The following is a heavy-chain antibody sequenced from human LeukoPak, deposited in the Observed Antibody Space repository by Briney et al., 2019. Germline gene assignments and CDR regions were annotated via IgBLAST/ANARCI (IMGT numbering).Heavy chain of an antibody. Sequence: GGSLRLSCAASGFTFSSHSMNWVRQAPGKGLEWVSYISSSSSTIYYADSVKGRFTISRDNAKNSLYLQMNSLRAEDTAVYYCARFMITFGGVIAPFDYWGQGTLVTVSS. D-gene: IGHD3-16*02. CDR1: GFTFSSHS. J-gene: IGHJ4*02. CDR3: ARFMITFGGVIAPFDY. CDR2: ISSSSSTI. V-gene: IGHV3-48*01.